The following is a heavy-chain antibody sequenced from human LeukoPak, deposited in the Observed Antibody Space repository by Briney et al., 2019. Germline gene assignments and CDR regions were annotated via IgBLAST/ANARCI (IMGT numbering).Heavy chain of an antibody. CDR2: INPSGGST. CDR3: ARSSIPYYYDSSGYDPPDY. J-gene: IGHJ4*02. Sequence: ASVKVSCKASGYTFTSYYMHWVRQAPGQGLEWMGIINPSGGSTSYAQKFQGRVTMTRDTSTSTVYMELSSLRSEDTAVYYCARSSIPYYYDSSGYDPPDYWGQGTLVTVSS. V-gene: IGHV1-46*01. D-gene: IGHD3-22*01. CDR1: GYTFTSYY.